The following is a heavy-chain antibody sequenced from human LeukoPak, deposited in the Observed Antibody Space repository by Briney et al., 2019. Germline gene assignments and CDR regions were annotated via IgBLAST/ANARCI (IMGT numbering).Heavy chain of an antibody. V-gene: IGHV3-30*18. Sequence: GGSLRLSCAASGFTFSSYGMHWVRQAPGKGLEWVAVISYDGSNKYYADSVKGRFTISRDNSKNTLYLQMNSPRAEDTAVYYCAKARMRYSYDYYFDYWGQGTLVTVSS. CDR2: ISYDGSNK. CDR3: AKARMRYSYDYYFDY. J-gene: IGHJ4*02. D-gene: IGHD5-18*01. CDR1: GFTFSSYG.